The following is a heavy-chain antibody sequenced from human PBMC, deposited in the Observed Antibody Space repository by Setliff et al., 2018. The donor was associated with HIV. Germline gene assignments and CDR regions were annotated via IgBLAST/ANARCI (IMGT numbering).Heavy chain of an antibody. J-gene: IGHJ4*02. V-gene: IGHV1-46*01. CDR2: LNPSGST. Sequence: ASVKVSCKASGNTFTKYYMHWVRQAPGQGLEWMGILNPSGSTVSAQKFQGRVTMTRDTSTSTVYMELSSLRSEDTAVYYCASHSYYYDSSGSLTGYWGQGTLVTVSS. D-gene: IGHD3-22*01. CDR3: ASHSYYYDSSGSLTGY. CDR1: GNTFTKYY.